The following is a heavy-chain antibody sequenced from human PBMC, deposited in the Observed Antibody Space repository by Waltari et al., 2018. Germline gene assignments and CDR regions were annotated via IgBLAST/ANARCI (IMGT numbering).Heavy chain of an antibody. V-gene: IGHV3-7*01. CDR1: GFTFGSHW. CDR3: AGALPGEITVYDY. Sequence: EVQLVESGGGLVQPGGSLRLSCVASGFTFGSHWMSWVRQAPEKGLGWVADKKQDGTQQYYGDSVKGRFTVSRDNNKNSRFLQMNSLRAEDTAVYYCAGALPGEITVYDYWAQGALVTVSS. CDR2: KKQDGTQQ. D-gene: IGHD3-10*01. J-gene: IGHJ4*02.